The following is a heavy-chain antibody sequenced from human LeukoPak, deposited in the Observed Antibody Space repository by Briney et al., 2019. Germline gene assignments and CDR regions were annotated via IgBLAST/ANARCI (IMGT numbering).Heavy chain of an antibody. J-gene: IGHJ4*02. CDR3: VRGLVRQWLVFVY. CDR1: GYTFTSYD. V-gene: IGHV1-8*01. Sequence: ASVKVSCKASGYTFTSYDINWVRQATRQGLEWMGWMNPNSGNTVYAKKFQGRVTMTRNTSISKAYMEMSSLRYEDTAVYYCVRGLVRQWLVFVYWGQGTLVTVSS. CDR2: MNPNSGNT. D-gene: IGHD6-19*01.